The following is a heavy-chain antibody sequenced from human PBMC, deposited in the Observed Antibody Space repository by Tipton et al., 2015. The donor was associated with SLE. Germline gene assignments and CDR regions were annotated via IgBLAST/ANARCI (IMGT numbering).Heavy chain of an antibody. J-gene: IGHJ3*02. CDR1: GGSISSGGYY. D-gene: IGHD3-22*01. V-gene: IGHV4-31*03. CDR2: IYYSGST. CDR3: ARSLFYYDSSGYFENHDAFDI. Sequence: TLSLTCTVSGGSISSGGYYWSWIRQHPGKGLEWIGYIYYSGSTYYNPSLKSRVTISVDTSKNQFSLKLSSVTAADTAVYYCARSLFYYDSSGYFENHDAFDIWGQGTMVTVSS.